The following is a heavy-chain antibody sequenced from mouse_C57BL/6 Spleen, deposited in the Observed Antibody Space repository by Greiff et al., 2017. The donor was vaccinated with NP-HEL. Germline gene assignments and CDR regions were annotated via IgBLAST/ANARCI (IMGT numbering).Heavy chain of an antibody. D-gene: IGHD1-1*01. Sequence: VQLQESGPGLVQPSQSLSITCTVSGFSLTSYGVHWVRQSPGKGLEWLGVIWSGGSTDYNAAFISRLSISKDNSKSQVFFKMNSLQADDTAIYYCARNEATVPSYAMDYWGQGTSVTVSS. CDR3: ARNEATVPSYAMDY. CDR1: GFSLTSYG. CDR2: IWSGGST. V-gene: IGHV2-2*01. J-gene: IGHJ4*01.